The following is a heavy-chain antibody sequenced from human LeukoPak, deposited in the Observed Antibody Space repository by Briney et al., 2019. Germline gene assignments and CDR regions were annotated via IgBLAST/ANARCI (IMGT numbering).Heavy chain of an antibody. CDR3: AKGLDPKMGYFDY. CDR1: GFTFSNYA. Sequence: PGGSLRLSCAASGFTFSNYAMSWVRQAPGKGLEWVSGITGSGGTTYYADSVKGRFTISRDNSKNTLYLQMNSLRAEDTAVYYCAKGLDPKMGYFDYWCQGTLVTVSS. D-gene: IGHD1-1*01. V-gene: IGHV3-23*01. CDR2: ITGSGGTT. J-gene: IGHJ4*02.